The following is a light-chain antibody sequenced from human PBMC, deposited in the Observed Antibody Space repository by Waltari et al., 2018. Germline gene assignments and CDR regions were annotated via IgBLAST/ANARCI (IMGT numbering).Light chain of an antibody. V-gene: IGLV3-19*01. CDR3: SSRDIRGIQLL. CDR1: SLNSYY. CDR2: GKN. Sequence: SSELTQDPAVSVALGQTVRITCQGDSLNSYYASWYQQRAGKAPLLVIYGKNKRPSGIPDRCSGSSLGDTSSLTITAARAEDEADYYCSSRDIRGIQLLFGGGTKLTVL. J-gene: IGLJ3*02.